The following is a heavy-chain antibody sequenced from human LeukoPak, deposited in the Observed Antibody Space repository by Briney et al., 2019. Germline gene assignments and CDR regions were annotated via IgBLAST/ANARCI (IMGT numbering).Heavy chain of an antibody. Sequence: GGSLRLSCAASGFTFSSYWMSWVRQAPGKGLEWVANIKHDGSEKYYVDSVKGRFSISRDNAKNSLYLQMNSMRVEDTAVYYCARWTREYYDSSGFYYWGQGTLVTVSS. D-gene: IGHD3-22*01. V-gene: IGHV3-7*01. CDR1: GFTFSSYW. J-gene: IGHJ4*02. CDR3: ARWTREYYDSSGFYY. CDR2: IKHDGSEK.